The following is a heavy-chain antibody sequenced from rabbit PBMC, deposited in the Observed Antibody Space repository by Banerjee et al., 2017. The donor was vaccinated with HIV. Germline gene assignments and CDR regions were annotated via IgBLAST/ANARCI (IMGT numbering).Heavy chain of an antibody. D-gene: IGHD1-1*01. CDR2: INTISGDA. Sequence: QEQLEESGGDLVKPEGSLTLTCTASGFSFSNGDVMCWVRQAPGKGLEWITCINTISGDAVCANCAISIFTISKATWTLLTIRMTSLTAADTVCSFCARGSISYAYTLWGQGTLVTVS. J-gene: IGHJ4*01. CDR1: GFSFSNGDV. CDR3: ARGSISYAYTL. V-gene: IGHV1S45*01.